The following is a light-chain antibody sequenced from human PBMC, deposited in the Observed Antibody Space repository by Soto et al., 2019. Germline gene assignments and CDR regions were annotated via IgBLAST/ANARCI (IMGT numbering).Light chain of an antibody. Sequence: DFVMTQSPASLAASLGERATINCKSSQSVLYSSNNKNYLAWYQHKAGQPPKVLIYWASTRENGVPDRFSGSGSGTDFTLTISNLQAEDVAVYYCQQYYSLPLTFGGGTKVEI. CDR2: WAS. CDR3: QQYYSLPLT. CDR1: QSVLYSSNNKNY. J-gene: IGKJ4*01. V-gene: IGKV4-1*01.